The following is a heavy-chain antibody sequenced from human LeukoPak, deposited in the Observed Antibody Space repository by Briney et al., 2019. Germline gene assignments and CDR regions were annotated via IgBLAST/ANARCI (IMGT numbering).Heavy chain of an antibody. CDR3: ARVKRWELLSYYYMDV. D-gene: IGHD1-26*01. CDR1: GFTFSSYW. Sequence: GGSLRLSCAASGFTFSSYWMHWVRQAPGKGLVWVSRINSDGSSTSYADSVKGRFTISRDNAKNTLYLQMNSLRAEDTAVYYCARVKRWELLSYYYMDVWGKGTTVTVSS. J-gene: IGHJ6*03. CDR2: INSDGSST. V-gene: IGHV3-74*01.